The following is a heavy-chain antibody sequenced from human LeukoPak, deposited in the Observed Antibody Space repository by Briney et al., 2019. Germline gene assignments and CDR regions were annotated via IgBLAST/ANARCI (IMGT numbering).Heavy chain of an antibody. CDR1: GGSISSSSYY. CDR3: ARTDSSRGPCWFDP. J-gene: IGHJ5*02. D-gene: IGHD3-22*01. CDR2: IYYSGST. V-gene: IGHV4-39*07. Sequence: PSETLSLTCTVSGGSISSSSYYWGWIRQPPGKGLEWIGSIYYSGSTYHNPSLKSRVTISVDTSKNQFSLKLSSVTAADTAVYYCARTDSSRGPCWFDPWGQGTLVTVSS.